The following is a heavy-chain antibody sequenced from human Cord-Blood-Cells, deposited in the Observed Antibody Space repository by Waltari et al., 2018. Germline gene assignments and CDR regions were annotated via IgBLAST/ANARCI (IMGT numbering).Heavy chain of an antibody. CDR3: AASRFYTDFWSGPDY. D-gene: IGHD3-3*01. Sequence: QMQLVQSGTEVKKPGTSVKVSCKASGFTFTSSAVQWVRQARGQRLEWIGWIVVGSGNTNYAQKFQERVTITRDMSTSTAYMELSSLRSEVTAVYYCAASRFYTDFWSGPDYWGQGTLVTVSS. CDR1: GFTFTSSA. CDR2: IVVGSGNT. J-gene: IGHJ4*02. V-gene: IGHV1-58*01.